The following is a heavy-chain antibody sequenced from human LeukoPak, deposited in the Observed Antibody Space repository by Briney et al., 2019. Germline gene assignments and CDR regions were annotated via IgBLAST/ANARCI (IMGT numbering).Heavy chain of an antibody. V-gene: IGHV1-69*05. CDR1: EGTFSSYA. Sequence: AASVKVSCKASEGTFSSYAISWVRQAPGQGLEWMGGIIPIFGTANYAQKFQGRVTITTDESTSTAYMELSSLRSEDTAVYYCARGGYCSGGSCYAVYWGQGTLVTVSS. J-gene: IGHJ4*02. CDR3: ARGGYCSGGSCYAVY. D-gene: IGHD2-15*01. CDR2: IIPIFGTA.